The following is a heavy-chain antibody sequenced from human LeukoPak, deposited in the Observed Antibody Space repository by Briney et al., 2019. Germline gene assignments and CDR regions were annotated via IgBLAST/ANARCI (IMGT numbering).Heavy chain of an antibody. CDR3: ARGYSSGWYYGVDYFDY. J-gene: IGHJ4*02. CDR1: GYTFTSYY. Sequence: ASVKVSCKASGYTFTSYYMHWVRQAPGQGLEWMGIINPSGGSTSYAQKFQGRVTMTRDTSTSTVYMELSSLRSEDTAVYYCARGYSSGWYYGVDYFDYWGQGTLVTVSS. D-gene: IGHD6-19*01. CDR2: INPSGGST. V-gene: IGHV1-46*01.